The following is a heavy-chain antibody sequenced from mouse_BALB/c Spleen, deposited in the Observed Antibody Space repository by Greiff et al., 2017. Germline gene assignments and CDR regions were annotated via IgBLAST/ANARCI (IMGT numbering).Heavy chain of an antibody. CDR3: ARVIYDYYAMDY. Sequence: DVMLVESGGGLVQPGGSLRLSCATSGFSFTDYYMSWVRQPPGKALEWLGFIRNKANGYTTEYSASVKGRFTISRDNSQSILYLQMNTLRAEDSATYYCARVIYDYYAMDYWGQGTSVTVSS. D-gene: IGHD1-1*01. CDR2: IRNKANGYTT. J-gene: IGHJ4*01. V-gene: IGHV7-3*02. CDR1: GFSFTDYY.